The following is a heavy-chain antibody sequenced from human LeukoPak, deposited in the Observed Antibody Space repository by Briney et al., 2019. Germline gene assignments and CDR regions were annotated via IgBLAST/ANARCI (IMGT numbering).Heavy chain of an antibody. J-gene: IGHJ6*03. CDR2: ISSTSTFI. CDR1: GFTFSRYS. Sequence: GGSLRLSCAASGFTFSRYSMNWVRQAPGKGLEWVASISSTSTFIYSADSVKGRFTISRDTAKNPLFLQMNSLRAEDTAIYYCARDYFDSSDYPQTYYYYYMDVWGKGTTVTVSS. V-gene: IGHV3-21*01. D-gene: IGHD3-22*01. CDR3: ARDYFDSSDYPQTYYYYYMDV.